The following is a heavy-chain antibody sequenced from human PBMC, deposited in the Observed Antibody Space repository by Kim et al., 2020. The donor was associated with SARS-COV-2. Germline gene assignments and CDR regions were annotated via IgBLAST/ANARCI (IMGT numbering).Heavy chain of an antibody. CDR3: ARGIGWLIQN. J-gene: IGHJ4*02. D-gene: IGHD6-19*01. CDR1: GFTPSIHW. CDR2: INHDGTDT. Sequence: GGSLRLSCAASGFTPSIHWMNWVRQTPGKGLEWVANINHDGTDTRYVESVKGRFTITRDSATTAMSLQMNSLRAEDTAVYYCARGIGWLIQNWGQGTLVTVSS. V-gene: IGHV3-7*05.